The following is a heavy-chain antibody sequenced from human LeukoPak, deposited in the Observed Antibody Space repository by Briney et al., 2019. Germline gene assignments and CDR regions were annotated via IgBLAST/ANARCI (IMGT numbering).Heavy chain of an antibody. CDR1: GASISGYY. V-gene: IGHV4-4*09. J-gene: IGHJ4*02. Sequence: PSETLSLTCTVSGASISGYYWSWIRQPPGKRLEWIGFIHTSGSSNDNPSLRSRLSISVTTSKNQFSLRLSSVTAADTAIYYCARVFHWNSRAGSSYYFDYWGQGTLVTASS. CDR3: ARVFHWNSRAGSSYYFDY. CDR2: IHTSGSS. D-gene: IGHD1-7*01.